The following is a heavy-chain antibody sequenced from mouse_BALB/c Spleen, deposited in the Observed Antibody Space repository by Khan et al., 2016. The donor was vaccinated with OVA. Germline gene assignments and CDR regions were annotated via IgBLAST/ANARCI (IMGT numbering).Heavy chain of an antibody. J-gene: IGHJ4*01. CDR2: IYPGTTST. CDR1: GYIFTSYW. V-gene: IGHV1-76*01. Sequence: QVQLKESGAELVRPGASLKLSCKTPGYIFTSYWIHWVRQRSAQGLQWIARIYPGTTSTYYNEKFKDKATLTADKSSTTAYMQLRSLTSEDSAVYFCASGDEENYAKDFWGQGTSVTVSS. D-gene: IGHD3-3*01. CDR3: ASGDEENYAKDF.